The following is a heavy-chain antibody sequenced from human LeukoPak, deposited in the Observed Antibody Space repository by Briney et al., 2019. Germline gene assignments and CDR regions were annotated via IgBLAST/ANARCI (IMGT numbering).Heavy chain of an antibody. V-gene: IGHV3-21*01. CDR2: ISSSSSYI. J-gene: IGHJ4*02. CDR1: GFTFSSYS. D-gene: IGHD3-10*01. Sequence: TGGSLRLSCAASGFTFSSYSMNWVRQAPGKGLEWVSSISSSSSYIYYADSVKGRFTISRDNAKNSLYLQMNSLRAEDTAVYYCASGPTYYYGSGSYYIDDYWGQGTLVTVSS. CDR3: ASGPTYYYGSGSYYIDDY.